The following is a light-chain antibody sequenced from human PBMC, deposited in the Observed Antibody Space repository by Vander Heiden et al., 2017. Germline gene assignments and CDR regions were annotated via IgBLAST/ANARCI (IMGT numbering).Light chain of an antibody. CDR2: AAS. CDR3: RQRDSTPIT. V-gene: IGKV1-39*01. Sequence: DIQMTQSPSSLSASVGDRVTITCRASQSISSYLNWYQQKPGKAPKLLIYAASSLQSGVRSRFSGSGSGTDFTLTISRLQPEDFATYYCRQRDSTPITFGQGTRMEIK. CDR1: QSISSY. J-gene: IGKJ5*01.